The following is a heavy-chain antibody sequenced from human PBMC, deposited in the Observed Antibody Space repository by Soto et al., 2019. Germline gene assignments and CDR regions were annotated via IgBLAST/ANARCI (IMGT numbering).Heavy chain of an antibody. CDR2: ISGYNGNT. Sequence: QVQVVQSGDEVKKPGASVKVSCKASGYTFTNYGFSWVRQAPGQGLEWMGWISGYNGNTKYAEKFQGRVTMTTDTSTSTAHMELTSLRSDATAVYYCAREGQAPYYYYGMDVWGQGTAVTVSS. CDR1: GYTFTNYG. J-gene: IGHJ6*02. V-gene: IGHV1-18*01. CDR3: AREGQAPYYYYGMDV.